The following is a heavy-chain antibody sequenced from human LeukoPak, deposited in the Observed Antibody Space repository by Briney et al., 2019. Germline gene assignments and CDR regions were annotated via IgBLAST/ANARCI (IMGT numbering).Heavy chain of an antibody. D-gene: IGHD2-2*01. Sequence: GGSLRLSCAASGFTFSSYGMHWVRQAPGKGLEWVAFIRYDGSNKFYGDSVKGRFTISRDNSKNTLFLEMNSLRPEDTAVYYCARDLKTAMDYFDYWGQGALVTVSS. CDR2: IRYDGSNK. CDR3: ARDLKTAMDYFDY. CDR1: GFTFSSYG. J-gene: IGHJ4*02. V-gene: IGHV3-30*02.